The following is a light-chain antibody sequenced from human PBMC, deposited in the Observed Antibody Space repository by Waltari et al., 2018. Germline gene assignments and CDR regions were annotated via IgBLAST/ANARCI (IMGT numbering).Light chain of an antibody. Sequence: QAALTQPPSMSGSPGQSVTISCTGTSSAIGGYTRFSWYQQHPGKAPKLMIYEVSQRPSGVSDRFSGSKSGNTASLTISGLQAEDEADYYCSSYAGSNTGLFGGGTRLTVL. CDR1: SSAIGGYTR. J-gene: IGLJ2*01. V-gene: IGLV2-8*01. CDR3: SSYAGSNTGL. CDR2: EVS.